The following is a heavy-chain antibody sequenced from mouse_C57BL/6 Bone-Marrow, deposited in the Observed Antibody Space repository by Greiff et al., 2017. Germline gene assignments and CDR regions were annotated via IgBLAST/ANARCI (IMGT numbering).Heavy chain of an antibody. CDR3: APHRSFDG. D-gene: IGHD2-14*01. CDR1: GYTFTDYE. J-gene: IGHJ1*03. CDR2: IDPETGGT. Sequence: QVQLQQYGAELVRPGASVTLSCKASGYTFTDYEMHWVKQTPVHGLEWIGAIDPETGGTAYNQKFRGKAILTADKSSSTAYMELRSLTSEDSAVYYCAPHRSFDGWGTGTTVTVSS. V-gene: IGHV1-15*01.